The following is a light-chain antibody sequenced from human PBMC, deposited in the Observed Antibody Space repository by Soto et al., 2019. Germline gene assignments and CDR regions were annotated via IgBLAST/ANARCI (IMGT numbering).Light chain of an antibody. J-gene: IGKJ3*01. CDR1: QSVSSSY. CDR3: QQYGSSPFT. CDR2: GAS. Sequence: EIVLTQSPGTLSLSPGERATLSCRASQSVSSSYLAWYQQKPGQTPRLLFYGASIRATGIPDRFSGSGSGTDFTLTISSLEPEDFAVYYCQQYGSSPFTFGPGTKVDIK. V-gene: IGKV3-20*01.